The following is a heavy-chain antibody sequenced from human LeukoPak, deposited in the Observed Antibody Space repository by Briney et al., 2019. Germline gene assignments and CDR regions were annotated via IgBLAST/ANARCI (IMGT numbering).Heavy chain of an antibody. V-gene: IGHV4-39*07. Sequence: SETLSLTCTVSGGSISSGGYSWSWIRQPPGKGLEWIGEINHSGSTNYNPSLKSRVTISVDTSKNQFSLKLSSVTAADTAVYYCARGKVGAAYYYYYMDVWGKGTTVTVSS. CDR1: GGSISSGGYS. CDR3: ARGKVGAAYYYYYMDV. J-gene: IGHJ6*03. D-gene: IGHD1-26*01. CDR2: INHSGST.